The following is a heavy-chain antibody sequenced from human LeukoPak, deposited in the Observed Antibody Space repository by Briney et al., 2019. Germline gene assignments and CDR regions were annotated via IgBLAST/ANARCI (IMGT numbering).Heavy chain of an antibody. V-gene: IGHV1-46*01. CDR1: GYSLTTYY. D-gene: IGHD6-19*01. CDR2: INPSGGGT. Sequence: ASVKVSCKASGYSLTTYYMHWVRQAPGQGLEWMAIINPSGGGTKYAQKLQGRVTMTTDTSTSTAYMELRSLRSDDTAVYYCARDRSEIAVAGLFDYWGQGTLVTVSS. CDR3: ARDRSEIAVAGLFDY. J-gene: IGHJ4*02.